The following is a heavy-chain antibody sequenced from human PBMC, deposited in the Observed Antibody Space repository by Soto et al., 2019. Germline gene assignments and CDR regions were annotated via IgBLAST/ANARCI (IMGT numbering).Heavy chain of an antibody. Sequence: QVQLVQSGAEVKKPGASVKVSCKASGYTFTRSGISWVRQAPGQGPGGMGGISSYNGDTNYAQTFQGRVTMTTDTSTSTAYMELRSLRSDDTAVYYCAREGVAPYYYYGMDVWGQGTPVTVSS. V-gene: IGHV1-18*01. CDR1: GYTFTRSG. J-gene: IGHJ6*02. D-gene: IGHD5-12*01. CDR2: ISSYNGDT. CDR3: AREGVAPYYYYGMDV.